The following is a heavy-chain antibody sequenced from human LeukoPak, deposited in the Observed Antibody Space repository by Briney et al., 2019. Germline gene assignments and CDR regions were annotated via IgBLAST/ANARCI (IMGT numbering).Heavy chain of an antibody. D-gene: IGHD4-17*01. CDR3: ARGGYGDYGPDAFDI. Sequence: SETLSLTCTVSGYSISSGYYWGWIRPPPGKGLEWIGSIYHSGSTYYNPSLKSRVTISVDTSKNQFSLKLSSVTAADTAVYYCARGGYGDYGPDAFDIWGQGTMVTVSS. J-gene: IGHJ3*02. CDR1: GYSISSGYY. CDR2: IYHSGST. V-gene: IGHV4-38-2*02.